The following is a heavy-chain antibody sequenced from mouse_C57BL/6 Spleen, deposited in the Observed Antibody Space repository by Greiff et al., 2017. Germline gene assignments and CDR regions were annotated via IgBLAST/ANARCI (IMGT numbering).Heavy chain of an antibody. V-gene: IGHV5-4*01. Sequence: EVMLVESGGGLVKPGGSLKLSCAASGFTFSSYAMSWVRQTPEKRLEWVATISDGGSYTYYPDNVKGRFTIARDNAKNNLYLQMSHLKSEDTAMYYCARDRDYSNSGYCEVWGTGTTVTVSS. D-gene: IGHD2-5*01. CDR3: ARDRDYSNSGYCEV. J-gene: IGHJ1*03. CDR1: GFTFSSYA. CDR2: ISDGGSYT.